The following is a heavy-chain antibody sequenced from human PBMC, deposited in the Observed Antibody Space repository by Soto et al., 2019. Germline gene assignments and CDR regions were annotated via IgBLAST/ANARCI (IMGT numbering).Heavy chain of an antibody. J-gene: IGHJ6*02. Sequence: GASVRVSCKASGCTYSSYAISWVRQAPGQGLEWMGGIIPIFGTANYAQKFQGRVTITADESTSTAYMELSSLRSEDTAVYYCASARVKAIEGYFSGGGCYSGYSGMDVSGQGRTVTVSS. CDR2: IIPIFGTA. V-gene: IGHV1-69*13. CDR1: GCTYSSYA. D-gene: IGHD2-15*01. CDR3: ASARVKAIEGYFSGGGCYSGYSGMDV.